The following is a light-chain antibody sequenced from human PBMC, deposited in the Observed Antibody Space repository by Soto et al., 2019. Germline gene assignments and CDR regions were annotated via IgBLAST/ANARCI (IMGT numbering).Light chain of an antibody. CDR3: QQYGALPPT. Sequence: EIVLTQFPGALSLSPGERVTLSCRASQTVSNTYLAWYQQKSGQAPKFLIYGASNRATGIPDRFSGSGSGTDFTLTISRLEPEDFAVYCCQQYGALPPTFGGGTEVEIK. J-gene: IGKJ4*01. CDR2: GAS. V-gene: IGKV3-20*01. CDR1: QTVSNTY.